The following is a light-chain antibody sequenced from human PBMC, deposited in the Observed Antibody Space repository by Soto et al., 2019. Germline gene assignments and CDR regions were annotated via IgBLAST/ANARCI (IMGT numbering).Light chain of an antibody. CDR2: DAS. CDR1: QSVSSSY. CDR3: QQRSNWPPVFT. J-gene: IGKJ3*01. V-gene: IGKV3D-20*02. Sequence: EIVLTQSPGTLSLSPGERATLSCRASQSVSSSYLAWHQQKPGQAPRLLIYDASNRATGIPARFSGSGSGTDFTLTISSLEPEDFAVYYCQQRSNWPPVFTFGPGTKVDN.